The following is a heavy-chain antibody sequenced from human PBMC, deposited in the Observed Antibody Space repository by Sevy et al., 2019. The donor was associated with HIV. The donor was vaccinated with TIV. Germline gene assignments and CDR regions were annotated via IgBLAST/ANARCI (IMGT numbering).Heavy chain of an antibody. V-gene: IGHV4-59*01. CDR3: ARAWSGYYYAMDV. CDR1: GDSISGYY. CDR2: IYYNGRT. D-gene: IGHD3-3*01. Sequence: SETLSLTCTVSGDSISGYYWSGIRQPPGKGLQWIGYIYYNGRTNYNPSLKRRVTISEDTSKNQFSLRLTSVTAADTAVYYCARAWSGYYYAMDVWGQGTTVTVSS. J-gene: IGHJ6*02.